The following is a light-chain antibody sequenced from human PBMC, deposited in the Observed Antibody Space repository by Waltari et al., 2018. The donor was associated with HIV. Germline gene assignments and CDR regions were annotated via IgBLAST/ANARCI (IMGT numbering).Light chain of an antibody. V-gene: IGLV2-23*01. Sequence: QAALTQPASVSGSPGQSITISCTGTSSDVGPYSLVSWYQHHPGKAPKLMIYEGNNRPSGVSNLFSGSKSGNTASLTISGLQAEDEADYYCSSYTSFSTVLFGGGTKLTVL. J-gene: IGLJ2*01. CDR1: SSDVGPYSL. CDR3: SSYTSFSTVL. CDR2: EGN.